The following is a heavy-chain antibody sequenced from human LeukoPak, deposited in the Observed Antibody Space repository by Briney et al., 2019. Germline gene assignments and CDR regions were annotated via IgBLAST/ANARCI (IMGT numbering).Heavy chain of an antibody. J-gene: IGHJ4*02. Sequence: ASVKVSCKASGYTFTSYYIHWVRQAPGQGLEWMGWINPNSGGTNYAQKFQGRVTMTRDTSISTAYMELSRLRSDDTAVYYCALDIVGPTAWHYGYWGQGTLVTVSS. CDR1: GYTFTSYY. D-gene: IGHD1-26*01. CDR3: ALDIVGPTAWHYGY. V-gene: IGHV1-2*02. CDR2: INPNSGGT.